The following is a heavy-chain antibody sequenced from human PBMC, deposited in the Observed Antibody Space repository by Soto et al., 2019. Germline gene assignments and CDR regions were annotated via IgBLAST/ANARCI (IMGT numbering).Heavy chain of an antibody. J-gene: IGHJ6*02. V-gene: IGHV1-69*13. CDR1: GGTFSSYA. CDR3: ARGRVYDYVWGSYLHYYGMDV. Sequence: GASVKVSCKASGGTFSSYAISWVRQAPGQGLEWMGGIIPIFGTANYAQKFQGRVTITADESTSTAYMELSSLRSEDTAVYYCARGRVYDYVWGSYLHYYGMDVWGQGTTVTVSS. D-gene: IGHD3-16*02. CDR2: IIPIFGTA.